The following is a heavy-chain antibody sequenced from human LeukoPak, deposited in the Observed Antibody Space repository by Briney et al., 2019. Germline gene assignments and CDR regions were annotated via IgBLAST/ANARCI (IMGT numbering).Heavy chain of an antibody. CDR3: AKDRAAAGLEYYFDY. V-gene: IGHV3-30*18. CDR2: ISYGGSNK. J-gene: IGHJ4*02. D-gene: IGHD6-13*01. CDR1: GFTFSSYG. Sequence: SGGSLRLSCAASGFTFSSYGMHWVRQAPDKGLEWVAFISYGGSNKYYADSVKGRFTISRDNSKNTVYLRMNSLRAEDTAVYYCAKDRAAAGLEYYFDYWGQGTLVTVSS.